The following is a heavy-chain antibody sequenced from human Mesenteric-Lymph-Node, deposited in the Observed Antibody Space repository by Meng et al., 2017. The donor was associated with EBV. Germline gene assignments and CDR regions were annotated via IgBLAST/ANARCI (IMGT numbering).Heavy chain of an antibody. CDR1: GGSFSGYS. V-gene: IGHV4-34*01. Sequence: QVQLQQWGHGLLKPSETLSLTCVIYGGSFSGYSWNWIRQAPGKGLEWIGKIHHSETADYNPSLEDRVIISADTSKNQFSLKLTSVTAADTAVYYCARQGYCRTTTCSTWFDPWGQGTLVTVSS. CDR2: IHHSETA. D-gene: IGHD2-2*01. J-gene: IGHJ5*02. CDR3: ARQGYCRTTTCSTWFDP.